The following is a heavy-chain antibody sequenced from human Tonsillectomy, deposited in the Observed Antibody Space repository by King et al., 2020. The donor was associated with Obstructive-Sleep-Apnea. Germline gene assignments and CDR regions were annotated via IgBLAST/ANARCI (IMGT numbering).Heavy chain of an antibody. CDR2: ISGSGGST. V-gene: IGHV3-23*04. D-gene: IGHD3-10*01. J-gene: IGHJ4*02. CDR3: AKFPTHSYGSGSFDY. Sequence: VQLVESGGGLMQPGGSLRLSCAASGFTFSNYAMTWVRQAPGKGLEWVSVISGSGGSTHYADSVRGRFTISRDNSNNTLYLEMNSLRADDTAVYYCAKFPTHSYGSGSFDYWGQGALVTVSS. CDR1: GFTFSNYA.